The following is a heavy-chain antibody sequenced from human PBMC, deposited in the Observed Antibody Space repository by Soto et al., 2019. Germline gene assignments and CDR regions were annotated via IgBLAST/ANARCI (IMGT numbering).Heavy chain of an antibody. D-gene: IGHD5-12*01. V-gene: IGHV3-23*01. CDR3: AKDARPDGYWDFDY. Sequence: PGESLKISCVASXFPFSAYAMNWVRQTPGKGLEWVCGIGGSGTTIYCADSVKGRFTISRDNSGNTLYLQMNSLRVEDTAVYYCAKDARPDGYWDFDYWGQGTLVTVSS. CDR2: IGGSGTTI. CDR1: XFPFSAYA. J-gene: IGHJ4*02.